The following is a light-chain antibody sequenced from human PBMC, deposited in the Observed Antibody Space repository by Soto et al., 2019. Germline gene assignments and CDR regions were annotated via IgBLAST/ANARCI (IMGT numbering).Light chain of an antibody. Sequence: SYELTQPPSVSVAPEKTTTITCGGNNIGDKRVHWYRQKSGQAPVLLISYDSDRPSGIPERFSGSNSGNTATLTISRVEAGDDADYYCQVWDIMTDNYVFGGGTKVTVL. CDR1: NIGDKR. CDR3: QVWDIMTDNYV. CDR2: YDS. J-gene: IGLJ1*01. V-gene: IGLV3-21*04.